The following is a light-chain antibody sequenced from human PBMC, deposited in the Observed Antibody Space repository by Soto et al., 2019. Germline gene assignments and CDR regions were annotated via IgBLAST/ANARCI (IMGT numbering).Light chain of an antibody. CDR3: QQYNNWPPWT. J-gene: IGKJ1*01. CDR2: ATS. Sequence: EIVLTQSPGTLSLSPGERATLSCRASQSVSSRDLAWYQQKPGQAPRLLIYATSSRAAGIPDRFSGSGSGTDFTLTISSLQSEDFAVYYCQQYNNWPPWTFGQGTKVEIK. V-gene: IGKV3-20*01. CDR1: QSVSSRD.